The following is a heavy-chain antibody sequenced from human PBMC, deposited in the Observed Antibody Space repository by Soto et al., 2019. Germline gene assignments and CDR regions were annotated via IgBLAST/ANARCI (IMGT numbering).Heavy chain of an antibody. J-gene: IGHJ5*02. V-gene: IGHV1-8*01. CDR3: ATMIRGLIHWLDP. CDR2: MYPNNGQT. CDR1: GDTFSNFD. D-gene: IGHD3-16*01. Sequence: QVQLVQSGAEVKRPGASVKVSCKASGDTFSNFDFKRVRQATGQGPEWMGWMYPNNGQTAYARTFQGRVTMTWNSSTSTAYMELSSLTSEDTAVYYCATMIRGLIHWLDPWGQGTLVTVSS.